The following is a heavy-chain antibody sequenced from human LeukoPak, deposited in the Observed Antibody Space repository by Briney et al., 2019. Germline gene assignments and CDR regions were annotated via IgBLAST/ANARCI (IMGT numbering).Heavy chain of an antibody. V-gene: IGHV3-66*04. CDR1: GFTVSSNY. D-gene: IGHD1-26*01. Sequence: GGSLRLSCAASGFTVSSNYMSWVRQAPGKGLEWVSVIYSGGSTYYADSVKGRFTISRDNSKNTLYLQMNSLRAEDTAVYYCARPPREGSYPLYDAFDIWGQGTMVTVSS. J-gene: IGHJ3*02. CDR2: IYSGGST. CDR3: ARPPREGSYPLYDAFDI.